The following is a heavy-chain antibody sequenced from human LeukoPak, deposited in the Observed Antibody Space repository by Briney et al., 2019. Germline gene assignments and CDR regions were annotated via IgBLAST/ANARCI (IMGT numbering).Heavy chain of an antibody. V-gene: IGHV3-30*02. CDR3: ARDPYSSGWYYFDY. J-gene: IGHJ4*02. D-gene: IGHD6-19*01. CDR2: IRYDGSNK. CDR1: GFTFSSYG. Sequence: GGSLRLSCAASGFTFSSYGRHWVRQAPGKGLEWVAFIRYDGSNKYYADSVKGRFTISRDNSKNTLYLQMNSLRAEDTAVYYCARDPYSSGWYYFDYWGQGTLVTVSS.